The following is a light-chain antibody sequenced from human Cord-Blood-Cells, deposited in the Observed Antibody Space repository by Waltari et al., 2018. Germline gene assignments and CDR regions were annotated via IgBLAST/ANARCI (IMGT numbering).Light chain of an antibody. J-gene: IGLJ2*01. Sequence: QSALTQPASVSGSPGQSITISCTGTSSDVGGYNYVSWYQQRPGKVPKLMIYDVSKRPSGVSNRFSGSKSGNTASLTISGLQAEDEADYYCSSYTSSSTVFGGGTKLTVL. V-gene: IGLV2-14*01. CDR1: SSDVGGYNY. CDR3: SSYTSSSTV. CDR2: DVS.